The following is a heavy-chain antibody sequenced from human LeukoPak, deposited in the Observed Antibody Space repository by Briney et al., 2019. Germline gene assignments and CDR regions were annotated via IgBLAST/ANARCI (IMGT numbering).Heavy chain of an antibody. V-gene: IGHV1-18*01. CDR1: GYTFTRYG. D-gene: IGHD6-25*01. J-gene: IGHJ4*02. Sequence: ASVKVSCKGSGYTFTRYGISWVRQAPGQGLEWMGWISAYNGNTNYAQKLQGRVSMTIDTSTNTAYMELRSLRSDDTAVYYCARDRDSGSESRSAGFWGQGTLVTVSS. CDR3: ARDRDSGSESRSAGF. CDR2: ISAYNGNT.